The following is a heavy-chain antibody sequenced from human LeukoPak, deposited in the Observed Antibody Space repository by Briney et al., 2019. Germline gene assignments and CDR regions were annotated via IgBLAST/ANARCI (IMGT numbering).Heavy chain of an antibody. CDR3: ARRVGIAGMFDY. CDR2: INHSGST. D-gene: IGHD6-13*01. Sequence: SETLSLTCAVYGGSFSGYYWSWIRQPPGKGLEWIGEINHSGSTNYNPSLKSRVTISVDTSKNQFSLKLSSVTAADTAVYYCARRVGIAGMFDYWGQGTLVTVSS. J-gene: IGHJ4*02. V-gene: IGHV4-34*01. CDR1: GGSFSGYY.